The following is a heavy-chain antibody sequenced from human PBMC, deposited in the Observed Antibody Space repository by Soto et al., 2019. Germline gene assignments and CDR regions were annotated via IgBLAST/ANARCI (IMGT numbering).Heavy chain of an antibody. CDR1: GFSFSTYS. J-gene: IGHJ6*02. CDR2: ISSRSYTI. V-gene: IGHV3-48*01. D-gene: IGHD6-6*01. Sequence: EVQLVESGGGLVQPGGSLRLSCAASGFSFSTYSMNWVRQAPGKGLEWVSYISSRSYTIYYIDSVKGRFTISRDNAKSSVYLQMNSLRGEDTAVYYCGGGGSSSDNGMDVWGQGTTVTVSS. CDR3: GGGGSSSDNGMDV.